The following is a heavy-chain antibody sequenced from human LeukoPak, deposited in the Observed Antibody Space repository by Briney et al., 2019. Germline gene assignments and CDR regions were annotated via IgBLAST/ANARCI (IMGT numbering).Heavy chain of an antibody. D-gene: IGHD3-22*01. J-gene: IGHJ4*02. CDR3: ARQPPGSGYQYRYYFDY. CDR2: IYFSGST. CDR1: GGSVNSGGYY. V-gene: IGHV4-31*03. Sequence: SETLSLTSTVSGGSVNSGGYYWSWIRQYPGRCLEWIGYIYFSGSTFFNPSFESRVFISLDTSKNQFSLRLSSVTAADTAIYYCARQPPGSGYQYRYYFDYWGQGTLVTVSS.